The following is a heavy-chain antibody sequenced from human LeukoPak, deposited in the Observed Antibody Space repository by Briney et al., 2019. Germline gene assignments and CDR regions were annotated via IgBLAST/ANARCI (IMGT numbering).Heavy chain of an antibody. V-gene: IGHV4-59*01. Sequence: PSETLSLTCTVSGGSISSYYWSWIRQPPGKGLEWIGYIYYSGSTNYNPSLKSRVTISVDTSKNQFSLKLSSVTAADTAVYYCAKTTVITNWFDPWGQGTLVTGSS. CDR1: GGSISSYY. CDR2: IYYSGST. J-gene: IGHJ5*02. CDR3: AKTTVITNWFDP. D-gene: IGHD4-17*01.